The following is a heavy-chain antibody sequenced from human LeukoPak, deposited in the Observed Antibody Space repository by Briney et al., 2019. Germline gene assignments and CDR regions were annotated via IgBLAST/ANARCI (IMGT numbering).Heavy chain of an antibody. J-gene: IGHJ3*02. CDR2: IYTSGST. Sequence: PSETLSLTCTVSGGSISSGSYHWSWIRQPAGKGLEWIGRIYTSGSTNYNPSLKSRVTISVDTSKNQFSLKLSSVTAADTAVYYCARDHITIFGVVKTDAFDIWGQGTMVTVSS. CDR3: ARDHITIFGVVKTDAFDI. V-gene: IGHV4-61*02. CDR1: GGSISSGSYH. D-gene: IGHD3-3*01.